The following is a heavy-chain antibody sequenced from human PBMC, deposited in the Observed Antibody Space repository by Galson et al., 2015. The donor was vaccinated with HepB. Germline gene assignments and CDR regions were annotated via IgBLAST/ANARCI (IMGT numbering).Heavy chain of an antibody. Sequence: CAISGDSVSSNSAAWNRIRQSPSGGLEWLGRTYYRSKWYNDYAVSVKSRITINPDTSKNQFSLQLNSVTPEDTAVYYCARGILWDAFDIWGQGTMVTVSS. CDR1: GDSVSSNSAA. CDR2: TYYRSKWYN. V-gene: IGHV6-1*01. D-gene: IGHD3-10*01. J-gene: IGHJ3*02. CDR3: ARGILWDAFDI.